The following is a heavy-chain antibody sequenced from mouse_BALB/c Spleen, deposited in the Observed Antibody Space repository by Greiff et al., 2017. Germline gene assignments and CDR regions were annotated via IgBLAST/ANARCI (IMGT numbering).Heavy chain of an antibody. Sequence: EVQGVESGGGLVQPGGSLKLSCAASGFTFSSYGMSWVRQTPDKRLELVATINSNGGSTYYPDSVKGRFTISRDNAKNTLYLQMSSLKSEDTAMYYCARLYYDYDWFAYWGQGTLVTVSA. J-gene: IGHJ3*01. V-gene: IGHV5-6-3*01. CDR3: ARLYYDYDWFAY. D-gene: IGHD2-4*01. CDR1: GFTFSSYG. CDR2: INSNGGST.